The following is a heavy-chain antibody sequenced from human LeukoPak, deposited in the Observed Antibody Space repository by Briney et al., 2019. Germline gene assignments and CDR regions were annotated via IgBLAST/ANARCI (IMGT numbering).Heavy chain of an antibody. CDR1: GFTFSNAW. CDR2: IKSKTDGGTT. CDR3: TTDPEAAHSLWFGEDFDI. D-gene: IGHD3-10*01. Sequence: GGSLRLSCAASGFTFSNAWMSWVRQAPGKGLEWVGRIKSKTDGGTTDYAAPVKGRFTISRDDSKNTLYLQMNSLKTEDTAVYYCTTDPEAAHSLWFGEDFDIWGQGTMVTVSS. J-gene: IGHJ3*02. V-gene: IGHV3-15*01.